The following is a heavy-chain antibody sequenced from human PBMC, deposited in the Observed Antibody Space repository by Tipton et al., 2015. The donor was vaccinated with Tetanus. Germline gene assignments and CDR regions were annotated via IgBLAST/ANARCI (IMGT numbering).Heavy chain of an antibody. D-gene: IGHD6-19*01. CDR2: VHYSGST. CDR1: GGSFSNYY. CDR3: ARIGWLQQNKPAFDI. V-gene: IGHV4-59*01. Sequence: LRLSCAVYGGSFSNYYWSWVRQPPGRGLEWIGYVHYSGSTNYSPSLRSRVTLSVDTSKNQFSLKLSSVTAADTAVYYCARIGWLQQNKPAFDIWGQGTVVTVSS. J-gene: IGHJ3*02.